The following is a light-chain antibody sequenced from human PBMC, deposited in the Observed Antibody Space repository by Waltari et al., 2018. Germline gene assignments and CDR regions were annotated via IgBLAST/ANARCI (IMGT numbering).Light chain of an antibody. J-gene: IGKJ2*01. CDR2: DAS. CDR3: QQYDKLLYT. CDR1: QDISNY. V-gene: IGKV1-33*01. Sequence: DIQMTQSPPPLPASVGDRVTITCQASQDISNYLNWYQQKPGKAPKLLFYDASNLETGVPSRFSGSGSGTDFTFTISSLQPEDIATYYCQQYDKLLYTFGQGTKLEIK.